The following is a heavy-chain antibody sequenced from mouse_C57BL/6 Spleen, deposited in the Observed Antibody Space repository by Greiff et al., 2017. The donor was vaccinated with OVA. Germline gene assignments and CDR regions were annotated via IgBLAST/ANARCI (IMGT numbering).Heavy chain of an antibody. CDR2: IYPGSGST. CDR3: ARGYDYDEHAMDY. CDR1: GYTFTSYW. V-gene: IGHV1-55*01. Sequence: QVQLQQPGAELVKPGASVKMSCKASGYTFTSYWITWVKQRPGQGLEWIGDIYPGSGSTNYNEKFKSKATLTVDTSSSTAYMQLRSLTSEDSAVDDCARGYDYDEHAMDYWGQGTSVTVSS. D-gene: IGHD2-4*01. J-gene: IGHJ4*01.